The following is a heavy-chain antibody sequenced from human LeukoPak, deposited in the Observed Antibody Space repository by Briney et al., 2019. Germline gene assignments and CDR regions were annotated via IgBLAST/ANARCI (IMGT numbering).Heavy chain of an antibody. Sequence: SETPSLTCTVSGGSISSYYWSWIRQPPGKGLEWIGYIYYSGSTNYNPSLKSRVTISVDTSKNQFSLKLSSVTAADTAVYYCARVQAAAGYFDYWGQGTLVTVSS. CDR3: ARVQAAAGYFDY. CDR2: IYYSGST. D-gene: IGHD6-13*01. CDR1: GGSISSYY. V-gene: IGHV4-59*01. J-gene: IGHJ4*02.